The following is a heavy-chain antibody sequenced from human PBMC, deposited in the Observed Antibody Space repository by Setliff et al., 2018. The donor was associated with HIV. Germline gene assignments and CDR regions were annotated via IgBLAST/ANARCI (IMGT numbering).Heavy chain of an antibody. D-gene: IGHD5-18*01. CDR1: GFTFSSYA. V-gene: IGHV3-23*01. Sequence: GGSLRLSCAASGFTFSSYAMNWVRQAPGLGLEWVSSISDTGDDTYSSNSVKGRFAISRDSSKNTLYLQMDSLRAEDTALYYCASSGYNYGGYYMDVWGKGTTVTDSS. J-gene: IGHJ6*03. CDR2: ISDTGDDT. CDR3: ASSGYNYGGYYMDV.